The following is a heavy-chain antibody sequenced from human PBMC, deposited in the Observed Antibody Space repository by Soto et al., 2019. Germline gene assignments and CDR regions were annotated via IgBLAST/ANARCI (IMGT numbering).Heavy chain of an antibody. J-gene: IGHJ5*02. D-gene: IGHD6-6*01. CDR2: IDGRGTGT. CDR3: AKDPDRAAPPVTWFDP. V-gene: IGHV3-23*01. CDR1: KFTFSDYA. Sequence: GGSLRLSCAASKFTFSDYAMSWVRQAPGKGLEWIATIDGRGTGTYYAGSVKGRFTISRDNSRNTVDLQMESLRGDDTGMYYCAKDPDRAAPPVTWFDPWGQGTLVTVSS.